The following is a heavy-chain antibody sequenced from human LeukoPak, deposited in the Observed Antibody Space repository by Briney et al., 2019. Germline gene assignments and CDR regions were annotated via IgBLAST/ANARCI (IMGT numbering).Heavy chain of an antibody. CDR2: INPNSGGT. J-gene: IGHJ4*02. V-gene: IGHV1-2*02. CDR1: GYTFTGYY. CDR3: ARDMYYDGYNGGFDY. Sequence: ASVKVSCKASGYTFTGYYMHWVRQAPGQGLEWMGWINPNSGGTNYAQKFQGRVTMTRDTSISTAYMELSRLRSDDTAVYYCARDMYYDGYNGGFDYWGQGTLVTVSS. D-gene: IGHD5-24*01.